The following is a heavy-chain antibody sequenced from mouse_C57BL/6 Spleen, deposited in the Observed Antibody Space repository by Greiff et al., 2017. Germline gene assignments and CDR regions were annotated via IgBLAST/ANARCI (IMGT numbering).Heavy chain of an antibody. CDR2: INPNNGGT. CDR3: ARAYYYGSSYVDY. V-gene: IGHV1-22*01. Sequence: DVKLQESGPELVKPGASVKMSCKASGYTFTDYNMHWVKQSHGKSLEWIGYINPNNGGTSYNQKFKGKATLTVNKSSSTAYMELRSLTSEDSAVYYCARAYYYGSSYVDYWGQGTTLTVSS. J-gene: IGHJ2*01. D-gene: IGHD1-1*01. CDR1: GYTFTDYN.